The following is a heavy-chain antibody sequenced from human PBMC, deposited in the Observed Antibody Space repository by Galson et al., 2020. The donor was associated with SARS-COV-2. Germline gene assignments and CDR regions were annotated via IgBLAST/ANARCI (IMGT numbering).Heavy chain of an antibody. CDR2: INPSGGGT. J-gene: IGHJ4*02. CDR1: GYTFTNWY. Sequence: ASVKVSCKASGYTFTNWYLHWVRQAPGQGLEWMGIINPSGGGTTYAQKFQGRVTMTRDTSTSTVYMELSSLRSEDTAVYYCARDSQGGNDYNYLLFWGQGTLVTVSS. D-gene: IGHD4-4*01. V-gene: IGHV1-46*01. CDR3: ARDSQGGNDYNYLLF.